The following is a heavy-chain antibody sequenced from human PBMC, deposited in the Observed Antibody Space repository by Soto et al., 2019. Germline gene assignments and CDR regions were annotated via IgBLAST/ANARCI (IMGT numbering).Heavy chain of an antibody. D-gene: IGHD3-10*01. CDR3: VRGLPGGFDR. Sequence: PGGSLRLSCGASGFIFSNFDMNWVRQTTEKGLEWVSGIGFAGDTNYSGSVTGRFTISRENAKNSLFLQMNSLRVGDTAVYYCVRGLPGGFDRWGQGTLVTVSS. CDR1: GFIFSNFD. CDR2: IGFAGDT. J-gene: IGHJ5*02. V-gene: IGHV3-13*01.